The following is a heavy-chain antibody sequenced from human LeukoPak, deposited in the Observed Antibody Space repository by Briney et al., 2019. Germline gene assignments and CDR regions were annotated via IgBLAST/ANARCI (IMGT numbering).Heavy chain of an antibody. V-gene: IGHV3-7*01. CDR1: GFTFSSYT. Sequence: GGSLRLSCEASGFTFSSYTMNWVRLAPGKGLEWVANIKQDGSAKYYVDSVKGRFTISRDNAKNSLYLQMNSLRAEDTAVYYCARERGDDEYSYYYYYYYMDVWGKGTTVTVSS. CDR2: IKQDGSAK. CDR3: ARERGDDEYSYYYYYYYMDV. D-gene: IGHD2-15*01. J-gene: IGHJ6*03.